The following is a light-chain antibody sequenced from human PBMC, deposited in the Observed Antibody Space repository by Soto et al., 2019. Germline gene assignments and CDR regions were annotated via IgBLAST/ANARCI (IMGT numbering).Light chain of an antibody. CDR2: DAS. CDR1: QNINSW. CDR3: HHYNTYTRPA. J-gene: IGKJ2*01. V-gene: IGKV1-5*01. Sequence: DIQMTQSPSTLSASVGDRVTIACRASQNINSWLAWFQQKPGKAPQLLIYDASSLESGVPSRFSGSGSGTEFTRTFISLQPDDSATYYCHHYNTYTRPAFGQGTKLQIK.